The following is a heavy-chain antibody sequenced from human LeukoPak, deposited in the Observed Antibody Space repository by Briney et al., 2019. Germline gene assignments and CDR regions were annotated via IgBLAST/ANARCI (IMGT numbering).Heavy chain of an antibody. CDR1: GGSFRGYY. D-gene: IGHD6-19*01. J-gene: IGHJ5*02. Sequence: SETLSLTCAVYGGSFRGYYWSWIRQPPGKGLEWIREINHSGSTDYNPSLKSPVTISVDTSNNQFSLKLSSVTAADTAVYYCASSPWLSHRPWGQGSLVTVSS. CDR3: ASSPWLSHRP. CDR2: INHSGST. V-gene: IGHV4-34*01.